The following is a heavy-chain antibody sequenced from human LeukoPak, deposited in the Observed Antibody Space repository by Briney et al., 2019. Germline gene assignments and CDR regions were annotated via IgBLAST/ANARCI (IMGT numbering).Heavy chain of an antibody. CDR1: DGSISSYY. V-gene: IGHV4-4*07. Sequence: SETLSLTCTVSDGSISSYYWSWIRQPAGKGLEWIGRIYTSGSTNYNPSLKSRVTMSVDTSKNQFSLKLSSVTAADTAVYYCARYAPSGYYDNWFDPWGQGTLVTVSS. CDR3: ARYAPSGYYDNWFDP. D-gene: IGHD3-22*01. CDR2: IYTSGST. J-gene: IGHJ5*02.